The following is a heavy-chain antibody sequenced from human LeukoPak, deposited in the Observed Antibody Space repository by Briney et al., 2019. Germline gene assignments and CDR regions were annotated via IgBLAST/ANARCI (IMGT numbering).Heavy chain of an antibody. CDR1: GGTFTSYA. J-gene: IGHJ4*02. Sequence: ASVKVSCKASGGTFTSYAISWVRQAPGPGLEWMGGIIPIFGTANYAQKFQGRVTITADESTSTAYMELSSLRSEDTAVYYCASPTSAYYGSGYYFDYWGQGTLVTVSS. CDR2: IIPIFGTA. CDR3: ASPTSAYYGSGYYFDY. V-gene: IGHV1-69*13. D-gene: IGHD3-10*01.